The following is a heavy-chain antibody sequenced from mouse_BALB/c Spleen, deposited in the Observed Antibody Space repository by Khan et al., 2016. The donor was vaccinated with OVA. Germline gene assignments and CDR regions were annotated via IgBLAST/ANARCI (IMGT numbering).Heavy chain of an antibody. CDR2: IWSGGST. V-gene: IGHV2-2*02. D-gene: IGHD1-1*01. CDR1: GFSLTSYG. Sequence: VQLQESGPGLVQPSQSLSITCTVSGFSLTSYGVHWVRQSPGKGLVWLGVIWSGGSTDYNAAFISRLSISKDNSKSQVFFKMNSLQAKDTAIYYCARRGYYYGRGAWFPYWGQGTLVTVSA. CDR3: ARRGYYYGRGAWFPY. J-gene: IGHJ3*01.